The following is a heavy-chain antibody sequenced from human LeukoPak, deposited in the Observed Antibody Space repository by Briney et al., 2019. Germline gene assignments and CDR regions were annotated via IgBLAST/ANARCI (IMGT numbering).Heavy chain of an antibody. D-gene: IGHD3-10*01. CDR2: ITGSGGTT. Sequence: GGSLRLSCAASGFTFSSYGMNWVRQAPGKGLEWVSGITGSGGTTFYADSVQGRFIISRDNSRNTLYLQISSLTAEDTAAYYCAKGGAVRVVQSGRFDGWGQGALVTVSS. CDR3: AKGGAVRVVQSGRFDG. CDR1: GFTFSSYG. V-gene: IGHV3-23*01. J-gene: IGHJ4*02.